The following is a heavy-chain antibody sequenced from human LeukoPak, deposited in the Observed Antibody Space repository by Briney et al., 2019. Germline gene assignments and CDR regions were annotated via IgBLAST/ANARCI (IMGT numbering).Heavy chain of an antibody. J-gene: IGHJ6*02. D-gene: IGHD3-10*01. Sequence: GASVKVSCKASGYTFTGYYMHWVRQAPGQGLEWMGWINPNSGGTNYAQKFQGRVTMTRDTSISTAYMELSRPRSDDTAVYYCARDYYGSGSQLFPYYYGMDVWGQGTTVTVSS. CDR3: ARDYYGSGSQLFPYYYGMDV. V-gene: IGHV1-2*02. CDR1: GYTFTGYY. CDR2: INPNSGGT.